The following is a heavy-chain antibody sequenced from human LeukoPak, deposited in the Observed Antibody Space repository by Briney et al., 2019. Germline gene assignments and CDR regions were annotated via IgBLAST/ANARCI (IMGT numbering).Heavy chain of an antibody. D-gene: IGHD4-17*01. CDR3: ARESVDYGDYRSGFDY. CDR1: GGSISSYY. J-gene: IGHJ4*02. CDR2: IYYSGST. Sequence: PSETLSLTCTVSGGSISSYYWSWIRQPPGKGLEWIGYIYYSGSTNYNPSLKSRVTISVDTSKNQFSLKLSSVTAADTAVYYCARESVDYGDYRSGFDYWGQGTLVTVSS. V-gene: IGHV4-59*12.